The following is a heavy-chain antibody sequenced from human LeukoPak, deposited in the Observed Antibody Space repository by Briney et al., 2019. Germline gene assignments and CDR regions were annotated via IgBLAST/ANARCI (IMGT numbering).Heavy chain of an antibody. J-gene: IGHJ5*02. Sequence: ASVKVSCKASGYTFTDFYLHWVRRAPGQGLEWMGWISAYNGNTNYAQKLQGRVTMTTDTSTSTAYMELRSLRSDDTAVYYCARRSVGFDPWGQGTLVTVSS. D-gene: IGHD2-15*01. CDR1: GYTFTDFY. CDR3: ARRSVGFDP. CDR2: ISAYNGNT. V-gene: IGHV1-18*04.